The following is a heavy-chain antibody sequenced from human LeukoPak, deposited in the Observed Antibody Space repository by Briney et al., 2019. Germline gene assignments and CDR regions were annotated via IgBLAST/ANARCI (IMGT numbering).Heavy chain of an antibody. Sequence: GGSLRLSCAISGFTFSSEAMGWVRQLPGGGLEWVSTISPAGGTTYYAESMKGRFTISRDNSKSTLYLQMNSLRVEDTAVYYCTKVRSGSSSWALRVFDYWGQGALVTVSS. J-gene: IGHJ4*02. V-gene: IGHV3-23*01. D-gene: IGHD6-13*01. CDR2: ISPAGGTT. CDR1: GFTFSSEA. CDR3: TKVRSGSSSWALRVFDY.